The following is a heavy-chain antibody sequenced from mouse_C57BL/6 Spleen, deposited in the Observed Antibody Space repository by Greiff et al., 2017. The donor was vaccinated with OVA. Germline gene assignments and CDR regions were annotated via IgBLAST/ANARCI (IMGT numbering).Heavy chain of an antibody. D-gene: IGHD3-2*02. Sequence: EVQRVESEGGLVQPGSSMKLSCTASGFTFSDYYMAWVRQVPEKGLEWVANINYDGSSTYYLDSLKSRFIISRDNAKNILYLQMSSLKSEDTATYYCARVTAQGGFAYWGQGTLVTVSA. CDR3: ARVTAQGGFAY. CDR1: GFTFSDYY. V-gene: IGHV5-16*01. CDR2: INYDGSST. J-gene: IGHJ3*01.